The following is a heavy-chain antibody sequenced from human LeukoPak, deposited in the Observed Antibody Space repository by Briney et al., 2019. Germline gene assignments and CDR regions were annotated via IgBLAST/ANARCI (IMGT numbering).Heavy chain of an antibody. CDR1: GGSITNYY. CDR3: ARSSSGLDDY. CDR2: INHSGST. Sequence: PSETLSLTCTVSGGSITNYYWSWIRQPPGKGLEWIGEINHSGSTNYNPSLKSRVTISVDTSKNQFSLKLSSVTAADTAVYYCARSSSGLDDYWGQGTLVTVSS. J-gene: IGHJ4*02. V-gene: IGHV4-34*01. D-gene: IGHD3-22*01.